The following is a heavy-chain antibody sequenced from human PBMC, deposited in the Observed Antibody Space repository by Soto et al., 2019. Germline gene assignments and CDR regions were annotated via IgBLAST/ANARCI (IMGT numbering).Heavy chain of an antibody. Sequence: QMQLVQSGAEVKKTGSTVTVSCKALGNTFTYRYLHWVRQAPGQALESMGWITPFSGDVHYAQKFQERVTITRDRSINTAYMRMSSLRSEDTAMYYCAGGGAGSGPFTWELPDHWGQGTLVTVSS. CDR1: GNTFTYRY. V-gene: IGHV1-45*02. CDR3: AGGGAGSGPFTWELPDH. CDR2: ITPFSGDV. J-gene: IGHJ4*02. D-gene: IGHD1-26*01.